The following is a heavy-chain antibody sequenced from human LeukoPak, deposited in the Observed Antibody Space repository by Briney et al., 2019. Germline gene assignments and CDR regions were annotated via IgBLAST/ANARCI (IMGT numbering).Heavy chain of an antibody. Sequence: SQTLSLTCTVSGGSISSGGYSWSWIRQHPGKGLEWIGYIYYSGSTYYNPSLKSRVTISVDTSKNQFSLKLSSVTAADTAVYYCAREAVSGRNNWFDPWGQGTLVTVSS. CDR1: GGSISSGGYS. CDR3: AREAVSGRNNWFDP. J-gene: IGHJ5*02. D-gene: IGHD2-8*01. CDR2: IYYSGST. V-gene: IGHV4-31*03.